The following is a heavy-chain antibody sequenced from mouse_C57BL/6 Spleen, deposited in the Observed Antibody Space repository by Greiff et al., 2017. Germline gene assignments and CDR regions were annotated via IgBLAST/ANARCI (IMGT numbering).Heavy chain of an antibody. CDR1: GYAFSSSW. CDR2: IYPGDGDT. Sequence: QVQLKQSGPELVKPGASVKISCKASGYAFSSSWMNWVKQRPGKGLEWIGRIYPGDGDTNYNGKFKGKATLTADKSSSTAYMQLSSLTSEDSAVYFCARNGSPHWYFDVWGTGTTVTVSS. D-gene: IGHD1-1*01. CDR3: ARNGSPHWYFDV. V-gene: IGHV1-82*01. J-gene: IGHJ1*03.